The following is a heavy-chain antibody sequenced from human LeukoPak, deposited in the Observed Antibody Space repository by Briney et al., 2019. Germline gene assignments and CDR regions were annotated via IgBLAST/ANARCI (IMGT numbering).Heavy chain of an antibody. CDR1: GYTFTGYY. J-gene: IGHJ5*02. Sequence: EASVKVSCKASGYTFTGYYMHWVRQAPGQGLEWMGRINPNSGGTNYAQKFQGRVTMTRDTSISTAYMELSRLRSDDTAVYYCARDRQCSGGSCWLFHWFDPWGQGTLVTVSS. V-gene: IGHV1-2*06. D-gene: IGHD2-15*01. CDR3: ARDRQCSGGSCWLFHWFDP. CDR2: INPNSGGT.